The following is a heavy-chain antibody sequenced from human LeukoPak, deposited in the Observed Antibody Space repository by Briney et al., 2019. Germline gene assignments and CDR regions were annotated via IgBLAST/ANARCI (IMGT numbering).Heavy chain of an antibody. CDR1: GYSFTDYY. J-gene: IGHJ4*02. Sequence: GASVKVSCKASGYSFTDYYMHWVRQAPGQGLEWMGWINPNSGGTNYAQKFQGRITMTRDTSISTTYMELSRLISDDTAVYYCARAPQYSSGWYYFDYWGQGTLVTVSS. CDR3: ARAPQYSSGWYYFDY. V-gene: IGHV1-2*02. CDR2: INPNSGGT. D-gene: IGHD6-19*01.